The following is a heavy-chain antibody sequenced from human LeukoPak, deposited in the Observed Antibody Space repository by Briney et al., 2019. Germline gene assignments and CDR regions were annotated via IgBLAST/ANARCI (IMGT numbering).Heavy chain of an antibody. D-gene: IGHD6-13*01. J-gene: IGHJ4*02. CDR2: ISYDGSNK. CDR3: ARGSIAAAGTDY. V-gene: IGHV3-30-3*01. Sequence: GGSLRLSCAASGFTFSSFAMHWVRQAPGKGLEWVAVISYDGSNKYYADSVKGRFTISRDNSKNTLYLQMNSLRGEDTAVYYCARGSIAAAGTDYWGQGTLVTVSS. CDR1: GFTFSSFA.